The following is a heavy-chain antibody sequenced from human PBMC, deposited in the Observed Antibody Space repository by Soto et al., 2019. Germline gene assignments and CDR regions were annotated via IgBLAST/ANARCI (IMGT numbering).Heavy chain of an antibody. D-gene: IGHD3-16*02. Sequence: EVQLLESGGGLVQPGGSLGLPCEASGLTFSGNALGWFRQAQGRGLEWVSAISGSGGSTYYADSVKGRFTISRDNSKNTLYLQMNSLRAEDTAVYYCAKDIDHLGELSPVNWGQGTMVTVSS. CDR1: GLTFSGNA. V-gene: IGHV3-23*01. CDR2: ISGSGGST. CDR3: AKDIDHLGELSPVN. J-gene: IGHJ3*01.